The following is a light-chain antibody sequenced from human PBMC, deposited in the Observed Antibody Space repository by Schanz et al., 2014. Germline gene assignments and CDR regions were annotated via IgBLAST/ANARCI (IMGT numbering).Light chain of an antibody. CDR3: QQSNTIPWT. V-gene: IGKV1-39*01. CDR2: AAS. Sequence: DIRVTQSPSSLSASVGDRVTITCRASQSISDYLNWYQHAPGKAPKLLIYAASSLQSGVSPRFSGSGSGTDFTLTISSLQPEDIATYYCQQSNTIPWTFGQGTKVEIK. CDR1: QSISDY. J-gene: IGKJ1*01.